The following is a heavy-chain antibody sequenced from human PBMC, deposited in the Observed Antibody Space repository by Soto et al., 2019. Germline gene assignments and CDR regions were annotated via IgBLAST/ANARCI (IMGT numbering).Heavy chain of an antibody. V-gene: IGHV1-69*01. CDR3: AAPSAIAAAGYFKF. CDR1: GDLFNNHA. D-gene: IGHD6-13*01. J-gene: IGHJ4*02. Sequence: QVQLVQSGAEVKEPGSSVQVSCKASGDLFNNHAFNWVRQAPGQGLEWMGRISPLFSTTNYAQKFQGRVTIVAEDLKTIVYLEVNNLESDDTAMYYCAAPSAIAAAGYFKFWGQGTLVTVSP. CDR2: ISPLFSTT.